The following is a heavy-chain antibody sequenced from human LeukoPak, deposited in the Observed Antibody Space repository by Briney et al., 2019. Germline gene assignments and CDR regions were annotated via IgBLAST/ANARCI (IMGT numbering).Heavy chain of an antibody. V-gene: IGHV4-31*03. D-gene: IGHD3-10*01. J-gene: IGHJ5*02. Sequence: SETLSLTCTVSGGSISSGGYYWSWIRQHPGKGLEWIGYIYYSGSTYYNPSLKSRVTISVDTSKNQFSLKLSSVTAADTAVYYCARVRKNPRSGSLPWGQGTLVTVSS. CDR1: GGSISSGGYY. CDR3: ARVRKNPRSGSLP. CDR2: IYYSGST.